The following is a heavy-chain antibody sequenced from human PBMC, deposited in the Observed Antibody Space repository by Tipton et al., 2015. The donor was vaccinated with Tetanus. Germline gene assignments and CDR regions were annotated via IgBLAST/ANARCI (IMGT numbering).Heavy chain of an antibody. Sequence: GLVKPSQTLSVTCTVSGGSISSYYWSWIRQPPGKGLEWIGEISHSENTNYNPSLQSRVTISMNTANNHIYLNLTSVTAADTAVYYCARWRDGFNRALDSWGQGIMVTVSS. CDR1: GGSISSYY. D-gene: IGHD5-24*01. CDR2: ISHSENT. CDR3: ARWRDGFNRALDS. J-gene: IGHJ4*02. V-gene: IGHV4-34*01.